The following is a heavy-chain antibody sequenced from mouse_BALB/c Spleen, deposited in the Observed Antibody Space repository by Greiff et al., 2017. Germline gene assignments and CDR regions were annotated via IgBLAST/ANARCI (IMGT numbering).Heavy chain of an antibody. V-gene: IGHV5-6-2*01. D-gene: IGHD2-14*01. CDR2: INSNGGST. J-gene: IGHJ2*01. Sequence: DVMLVESGGGLVKLGGSLKLSCAASGFTFSSYYMSWVRQTPEKRLELVAAINSNGGSTYYPDSVKGRFTISRDNAKNTLYLQMSSLKSEDTAMYYCARHDYRYEYYFDYWGQGTTLTVSS. CDR1: GFTFSSYY. CDR3: ARHDYRYEYYFDY.